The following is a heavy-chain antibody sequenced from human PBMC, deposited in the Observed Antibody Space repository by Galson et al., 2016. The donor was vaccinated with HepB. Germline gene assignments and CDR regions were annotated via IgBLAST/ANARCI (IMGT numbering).Heavy chain of an antibody. CDR3: ARRHSNHFDY. V-gene: IGHV3-48*02. CDR1: GFTFSTYY. CDR2: ISGGNDAL. Sequence: SLRLSCAASGFTFSTYYMIWVRQAPGKGLEWISYISGGNDALFYAESVQGRFIISRDNAKNSVYLHMSNMRDEDTAVYYCARRHSNHFDYWGQGTLVAVSS. J-gene: IGHJ4*02.